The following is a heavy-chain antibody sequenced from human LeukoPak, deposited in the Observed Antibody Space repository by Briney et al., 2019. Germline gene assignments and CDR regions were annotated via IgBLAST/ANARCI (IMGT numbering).Heavy chain of an antibody. V-gene: IGHV1-18*01. Sequence: ASVKVSCKASGYTFTSYGISWVRQAPGQGLEWMGWISAYNGNTNYAQKLQGRVTMTTDTSTSTAYMELRSLRSDDTAVYYCAGDLPFGSGSYYKPGYWGQGTLVTVSS. J-gene: IGHJ4*02. CDR1: GYTFTSYG. D-gene: IGHD3-10*01. CDR2: ISAYNGNT. CDR3: AGDLPFGSGSYYKPGY.